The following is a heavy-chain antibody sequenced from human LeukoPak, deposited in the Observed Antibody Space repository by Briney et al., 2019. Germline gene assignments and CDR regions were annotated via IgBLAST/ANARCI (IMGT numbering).Heavy chain of an antibody. CDR2: INPNSGGT. V-gene: IGHV1-2*06. CDR1: GYTFTGYY. CDR3: ARAQTGETYDFWSGYPIYYYMDV. Sequence: ASVKVSCKASGYTFTGYYMHWVRQAPGQGLELMGRINPNSGGTNYAQKFQSRVTMTRDTSISTAYMELRRLRSDDTAVYYCARAQTGETYDFWSGYPIYYYMDVWGKGTTVTVSS. J-gene: IGHJ6*03. D-gene: IGHD3-3*01.